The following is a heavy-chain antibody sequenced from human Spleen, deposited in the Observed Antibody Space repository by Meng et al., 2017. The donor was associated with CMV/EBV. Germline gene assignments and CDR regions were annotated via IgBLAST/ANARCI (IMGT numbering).Heavy chain of an antibody. CDR2: INHSGST. CDR3: ARGPYSSFYYYGMDV. J-gene: IGHJ6*02. V-gene: IGHV4-34*01. CDR1: GGSFSGYY. Sequence: SETLSLTCAVYGGSFSGYYWSWIRQPPGKELEWIGEINHSGSTNYSPSLKSRVTISVDTSKNQFSLKLSSVTAADTAVYYCARGPYSSFYYYGMDVWGQGTTVTVSS. D-gene: IGHD6-19*01.